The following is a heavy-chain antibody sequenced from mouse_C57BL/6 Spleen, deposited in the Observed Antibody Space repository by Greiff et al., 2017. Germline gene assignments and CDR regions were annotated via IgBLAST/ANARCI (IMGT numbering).Heavy chain of an antibody. CDR2: INPSTGGT. Sequence: VQLKQSGPELVKPGASVKISCKASGYSFTGYYMNWVKQSPEKSLEWIGEINPSTGGTTYNQKFKAKATLTVDKSSSTAYMQLKSLTSEDSAVYYCARWREDAMDYWGQGTSVTVSS. CDR1: GYSFTGYY. V-gene: IGHV1-42*01. J-gene: IGHJ4*01. CDR3: ARWREDAMDY.